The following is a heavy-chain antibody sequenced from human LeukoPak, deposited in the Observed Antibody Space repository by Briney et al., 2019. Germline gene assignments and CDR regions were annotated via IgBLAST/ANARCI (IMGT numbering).Heavy chain of an antibody. CDR2: IIPIFGTA. D-gene: IGHD6-13*01. V-gene: IGHV1-69*13. CDR1: GGTFSSYA. J-gene: IGHJ4*02. Sequence: ASVKGSCKASGGTFSSYAISWVRQAPGQGLEWMGGIIPIFGTANYAQKFQGRVTITADESTSTAYMELSSLRSEDTAVYYCARARIAAAGTGSDYWGQGTLVTVSS. CDR3: ARARIAAAGTGSDY.